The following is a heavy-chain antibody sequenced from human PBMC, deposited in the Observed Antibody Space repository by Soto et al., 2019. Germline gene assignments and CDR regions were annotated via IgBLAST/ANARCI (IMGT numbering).Heavy chain of an antibody. V-gene: IGHV3-21*01. CDR2: ISSSSSYI. D-gene: IGHD2-2*01. Sequence: EVQLVESGGGLVKPGGSLRLSCVASGFTFSSFTMKWVRQAPGKGLEWVSSISSSSSYIYNADSVKGRFTISRDNAKNSLNFQLNSLRAEDTAVYYFARLVKWIVPAAIGPESPECPNYNDYYGFDLRGHGTTVVVSS. J-gene: IGHJ6*02. CDR3: ARLVKWIVPAAIGPESPECPNYNDYYGFDL. CDR1: GFTFSSFT.